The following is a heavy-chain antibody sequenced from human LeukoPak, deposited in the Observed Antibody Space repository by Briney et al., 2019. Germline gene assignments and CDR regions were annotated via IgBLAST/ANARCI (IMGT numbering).Heavy chain of an antibody. Sequence: TGGSLRLSCAASGFTFSSYGMHWVRQAPGKGLEWVAFIRYDGSNKYYADSVKGRFTISRDNSKNTLYLQMNSLRAEDTAVYYCAKDQVYYDSSGYYYERPFDYWGQGTLVTVSS. CDR1: GFTFSSYG. D-gene: IGHD3-22*01. J-gene: IGHJ4*02. CDR3: AKDQVYYDSSGYYYERPFDY. CDR2: IRYDGSNK. V-gene: IGHV3-30*02.